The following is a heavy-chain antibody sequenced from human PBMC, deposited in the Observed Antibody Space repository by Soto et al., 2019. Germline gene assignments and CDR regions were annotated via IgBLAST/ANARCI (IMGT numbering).Heavy chain of an antibody. J-gene: IGHJ3*02. Sequence: PGGSLRLSCSASGFTLSRYAMHWVRQALGKGLEYVSAISSNGISTYYADSVTGRFTISRDNSKNTLYLQMSSLRPEDTAVYYCVKGKTGYDAFDIWGQGTMVTVSS. D-gene: IGHD5-12*01. V-gene: IGHV3-64D*08. CDR2: ISSNGIST. CDR3: VKGKTGYDAFDI. CDR1: GFTLSRYA.